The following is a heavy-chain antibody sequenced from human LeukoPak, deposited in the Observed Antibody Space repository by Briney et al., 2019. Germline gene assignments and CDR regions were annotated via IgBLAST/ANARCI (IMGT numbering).Heavy chain of an antibody. CDR3: AKNHARYCSSTSCSYYYYMDV. Sequence: GGSLRLSCAASGFTFSSYAMSWVRQAPGKGLEWVSAISGSGGSTYYADSVKGRFTISRDNSKNTLYLQMNSLRAEDTAVYYCAKNHARYCSSTSCSYYYYMDVWGKGTTVTVSS. V-gene: IGHV3-23*01. D-gene: IGHD2-2*01. CDR1: GFTFSSYA. CDR2: ISGSGGST. J-gene: IGHJ6*03.